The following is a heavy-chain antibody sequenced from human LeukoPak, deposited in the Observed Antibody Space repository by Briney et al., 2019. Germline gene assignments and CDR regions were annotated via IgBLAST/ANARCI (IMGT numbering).Heavy chain of an antibody. D-gene: IGHD3-16*02. CDR3: ARHLMMRYYDYIWGSYRPNWFDP. CDR2: IYYSGST. V-gene: IGHV4-39*01. Sequence: PSETPSLTCTVSGGSISSSSYYWGWIRQPPGKGLERIGSIYYSGSTYYNPSLKSRVTISVDTSKNQFSLKLSSVTAADTAVYYCARHLMMRYYDYIWGSYRPNWFDPWGQGTLVTVSS. J-gene: IGHJ5*02. CDR1: GGSISSSSYY.